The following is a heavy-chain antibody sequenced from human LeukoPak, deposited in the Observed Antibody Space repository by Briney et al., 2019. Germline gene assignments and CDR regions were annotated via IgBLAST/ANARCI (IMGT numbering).Heavy chain of an antibody. Sequence: GASVKVSCTASGGTFSSYAISWVRQAPGQGLEWMGGIIPIFGTANYAQKFQGRVTITADESTSTAYMELSSLRSEDTAVYYCASGSGSSSWYDLGALDYWGQGTLVTVSS. D-gene: IGHD6-13*01. J-gene: IGHJ4*02. CDR3: ASGSGSSSWYDLGALDY. CDR1: GGTFSSYA. V-gene: IGHV1-69*13. CDR2: IIPIFGTA.